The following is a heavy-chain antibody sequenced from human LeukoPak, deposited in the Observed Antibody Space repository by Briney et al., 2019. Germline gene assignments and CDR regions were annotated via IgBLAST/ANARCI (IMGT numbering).Heavy chain of an antibody. CDR3: ARNVLRYFDWFLD. Sequence: PSQTLSLTCSVSGDSISSGTHYWGWIRQPPGKGLEWIGSIYYSGSTYYNPSLKSRVTISVDTSKNQFSLKLSSVTAADTAVYYCARNVLRYFDWFLDWGQGTLVTVSS. CDR2: IYYSGST. CDR1: GDSISSGTHY. V-gene: IGHV4-39*01. D-gene: IGHD3-9*01. J-gene: IGHJ4*02.